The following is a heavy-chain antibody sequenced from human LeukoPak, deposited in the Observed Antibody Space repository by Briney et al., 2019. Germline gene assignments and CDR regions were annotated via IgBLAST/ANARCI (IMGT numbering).Heavy chain of an antibody. CDR1: GDSISSGDYY. D-gene: IGHD3-9*01. CDR2: ISSSGST. J-gene: IGHJ4*02. CDR3: ARERYFDWSHYFDY. V-gene: IGHV4-61*02. Sequence: SETLSLTCTVSGDSISSGDYYWSWIRQPAGKGLEWIGRISSSGSTNYNPSLKSRVTISVDTSKNQFSLKLSSVTAADTAVYYCARERYFDWSHYFDYWGQGTLVTVSS.